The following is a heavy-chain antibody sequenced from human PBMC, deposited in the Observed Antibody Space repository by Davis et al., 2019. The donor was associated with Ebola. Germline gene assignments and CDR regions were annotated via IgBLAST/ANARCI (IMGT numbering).Heavy chain of an antibody. V-gene: IGHV4-59*01. Sequence: MPSETLSLTCTVSNGSIGGFYWSWIRHLPGKGLEWIGYVHYSGSGNYSPSLKSRVTMSVDTSKNQFSLKLSSVTAADTAVYYCARVVLYSGSYYRHVDKADFDYWGQGTLVTVSS. J-gene: IGHJ4*02. CDR1: NGSIGGFY. CDR3: ARVVLYSGSYYRHVDKADFDY. D-gene: IGHD1-26*01. CDR2: VHYSGSG.